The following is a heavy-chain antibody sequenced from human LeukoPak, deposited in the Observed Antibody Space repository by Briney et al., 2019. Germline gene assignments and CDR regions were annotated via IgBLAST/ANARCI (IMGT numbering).Heavy chain of an antibody. CDR3: AREEPGIAAAGTGNWFDP. J-gene: IGHJ5*02. CDR2: INPNSGGT. Sequence: GASVRVSCKASGYTFTGYYMHWVRQAPGQGLEWMGWINPNSGGTDYAQKFQGRVTMTRDTSISTAYMELSRLRSDDTAVYYCAREEPGIAAAGTGNWFDPWGQGTLVTVSS. D-gene: IGHD6-13*01. CDR1: GYTFTGYY. V-gene: IGHV1-2*02.